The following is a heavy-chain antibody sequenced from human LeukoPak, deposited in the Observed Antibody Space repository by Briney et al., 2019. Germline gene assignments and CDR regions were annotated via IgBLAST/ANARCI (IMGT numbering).Heavy chain of an antibody. J-gene: IGHJ4*02. D-gene: IGHD2-15*01. Sequence: GGSLRLSCAASGFTFSSYSMSWVRQAPGKGLEWVSTISSSSSYMYYAGSVEGRFTISRDNAENSLFLQMYSLRAEDTAVYFCAREDGYCSGGNCYSYFDSWGQGTLVTVSS. CDR2: ISSSSSYM. V-gene: IGHV3-21*01. CDR1: GFTFSSYS. CDR3: AREDGYCSGGNCYSYFDS.